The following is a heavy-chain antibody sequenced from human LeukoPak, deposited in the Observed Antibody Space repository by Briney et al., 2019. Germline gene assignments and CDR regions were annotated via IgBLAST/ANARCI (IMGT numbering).Heavy chain of an antibody. J-gene: IGHJ6*02. CDR3: ARDLGGYDLEGNYYGMDV. Sequence: PSETLSLTCTVSGGSISSYYWSWIRQPPGKGLEWIGYIYYSGSTNYNPSLKSRVTISVDTSKNQFSLKLSSVAAADTAVYYCARDLGGYDLEGNYYGMDVWGQGTTVTVSS. CDR2: IYYSGST. V-gene: IGHV4-59*01. CDR1: GGSISSYY. D-gene: IGHD5-12*01.